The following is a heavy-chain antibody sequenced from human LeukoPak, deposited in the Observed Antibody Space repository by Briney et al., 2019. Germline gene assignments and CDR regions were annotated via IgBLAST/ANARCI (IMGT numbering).Heavy chain of an antibody. CDR3: ASTAEGNAFDI. D-gene: IGHD1-14*01. CDR1: GYTFTSYD. J-gene: IGHJ3*02. Sequence: ASVKVSCKATGYTFTSYDINWVRQATGHGLEWMGWMNPNSGNTGYAQKFQCRVTMTRNTSISTAYMELSSLRSEDTAVYYCASTAEGNAFDIWGQGTMVTVSS. V-gene: IGHV1-8*01. CDR2: MNPNSGNT.